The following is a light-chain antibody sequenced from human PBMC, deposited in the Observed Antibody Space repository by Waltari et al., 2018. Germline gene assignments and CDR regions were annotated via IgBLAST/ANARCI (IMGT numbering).Light chain of an antibody. CDR3: SSYRRSSTYVL. J-gene: IGLJ2*01. CDR1: SSDVGGYNF. V-gene: IGLV2-14*03. CDR2: DVS. Sequence: QSALTQPASVSGSPGQSITISCSGISSDVGGYNFVSWYQQHPGKAPKLLIFDVSKRLSGVTNLFSVSKSGNTASLTISELQPEDEADYYCSSYRRSSTYVLLGGGTKLTVL.